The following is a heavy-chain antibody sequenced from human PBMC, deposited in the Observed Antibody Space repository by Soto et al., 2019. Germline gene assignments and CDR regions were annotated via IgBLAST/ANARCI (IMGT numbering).Heavy chain of an antibody. CDR1: GYTFTSYD. D-gene: IGHD1-26*01. J-gene: IGHJ6*02. Sequence: VASVKVSCKASGYTFTSYDINWVRQATGQGLEWMGWMNPNSGNTGYAQKFQGRVTMTRNTSISTAYMEPSSLRSEDTAVYYCARGSTAGGSYSYYYYYGMDVWGQGTTVTVSS. CDR3: ARGSTAGGSYSYYYYYGMDV. CDR2: MNPNSGNT. V-gene: IGHV1-8*01.